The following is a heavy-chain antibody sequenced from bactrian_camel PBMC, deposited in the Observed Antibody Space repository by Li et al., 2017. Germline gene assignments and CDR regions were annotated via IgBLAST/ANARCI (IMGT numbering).Heavy chain of an antibody. CDR1: RWIKSSYC. CDR2: IDGDGAT. D-gene: IGHD2*01. Sequence: VQLVESGGGSVQSGGSLRLSCAASRWIKSSYCMGWFRQAPGKEREGVAAIDGDGATTYADSVKGRFTISRDDAKDTVYLQMNSLKPEDTAVYYCVRDNGGYSFAYWGQGTQVTVS. CDR3: VRDNGGYSFAY. J-gene: IGHJ4*01. V-gene: IGHV3S53*01.